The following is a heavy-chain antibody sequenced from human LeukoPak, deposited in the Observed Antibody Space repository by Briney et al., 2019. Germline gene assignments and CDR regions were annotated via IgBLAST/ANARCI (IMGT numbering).Heavy chain of an antibody. V-gene: IGHV1-69*01. CDR1: GGTFSSYA. D-gene: IGHD6-6*01. CDR2: IIPIFGTA. Sequence: SVKVSCKASGGTFSSYAISWVRQAPGQGLEWMGGIIPIFGTANYAQKFQGRVTITADESTSTAYMELSSLRSENTAVYYCARDRKAYSSSTYFGYWGQGTLVTVSS. J-gene: IGHJ4*02. CDR3: ARDRKAYSSSTYFGY.